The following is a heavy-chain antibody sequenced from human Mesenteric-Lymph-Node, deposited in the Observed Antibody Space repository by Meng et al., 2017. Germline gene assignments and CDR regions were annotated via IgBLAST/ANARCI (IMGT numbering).Heavy chain of an antibody. CDR3: ARTYYYDSSGYYDPHDAFDI. J-gene: IGHJ3*02. CDR2: IYTSGST. CDR1: GGSISSGSYY. Sequence: SETLSLTCTVSGGSISSGSYYWSWIRQPAGKGLEWIGRIYTSGSTNYNPSLKSRVTISVDTSKNQFSLKLSSVTAADTAVYYCARTYYYDSSGYYDPHDAFDIWGQGTMVTVSS. V-gene: IGHV4-61*02. D-gene: IGHD3-22*01.